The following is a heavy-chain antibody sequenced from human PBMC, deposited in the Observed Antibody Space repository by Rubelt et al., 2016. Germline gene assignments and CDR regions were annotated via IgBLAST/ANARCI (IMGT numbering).Heavy chain of an antibody. CDR2: INHSGHT. CDR1: GGSISSNYY. D-gene: IGHD3-9*01. CDR3: ARMIPSFEGIDV. V-gene: IGHV4-39*01. J-gene: IGHJ6*02. Sequence: QLQLQESGPGLVKPSETLSLTCTVSGGSISSNYYWGWIRQPPGKGLEWIGSINHSGHTYYNPSLSSRVTMSVDSSRNQCSLMLNSLTAADTALYYCARMIPSFEGIDVLGQGATVTVSS.